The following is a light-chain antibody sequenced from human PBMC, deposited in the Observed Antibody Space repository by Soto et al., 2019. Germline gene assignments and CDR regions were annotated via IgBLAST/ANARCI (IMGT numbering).Light chain of an antibody. V-gene: IGLV4-69*01. CDR3: QTWGSGIVV. Sequence: QSVLTQSPSASASLGASVKLTCTLSSGHSNYAIAWHQQQSEKGPRYLMKLKSDGSHSKGDGIPDRFSGSSSGAERYLTISSLQYEDEADYYCQTWGSGIVVFGGGTKVTFL. J-gene: IGLJ2*01. CDR1: SGHSNYA. CDR2: LKSDGSH.